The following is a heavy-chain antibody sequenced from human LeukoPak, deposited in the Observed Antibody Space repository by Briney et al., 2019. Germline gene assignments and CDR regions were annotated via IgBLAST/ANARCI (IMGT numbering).Heavy chain of an antibody. CDR3: ARWTGADFSGYYDY. Sequence: QPGRSLRLSCAASGFTFSSHGMHWVRQAPGKGLECATFISYNGNNRYYADSVKGRFTISRDNSKNTLSLQMDSLRDEDSGVYYCARWTGADFSGYYDYWGQGTLVTVSS. D-gene: IGHD3-22*01. J-gene: IGHJ4*02. CDR2: ISYNGNNR. CDR1: GFTFSSHG. V-gene: IGHV3-33*01.